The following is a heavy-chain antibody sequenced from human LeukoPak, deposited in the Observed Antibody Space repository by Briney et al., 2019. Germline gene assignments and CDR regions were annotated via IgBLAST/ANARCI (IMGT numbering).Heavy chain of an antibody. Sequence: SETLSLTCTVSGVSISSYYWSWLRQPAGKGLEWIGRIYSSGSTNYNPSLKSRVTMSVDTSKNQFSLRLSSVTAAETAVYYCARQMAVAGKAGFYYWGQGTPVTVSS. CDR2: IYSSGST. J-gene: IGHJ4*02. D-gene: IGHD6-19*01. CDR1: GVSISSYY. V-gene: IGHV4-4*07. CDR3: ARQMAVAGKAGFYY.